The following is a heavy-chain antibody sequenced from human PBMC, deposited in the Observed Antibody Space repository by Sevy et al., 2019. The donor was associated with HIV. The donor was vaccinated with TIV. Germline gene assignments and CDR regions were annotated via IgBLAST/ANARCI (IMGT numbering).Heavy chain of an antibody. CDR2: IYWDDDK. J-gene: IGHJ4*02. D-gene: IGHD2-21*02. V-gene: IGHV2-5*02. Sequence: SGPTLVNPTQTLTLTCTFSGFSLSTSGVGVGWIRQPPGKALEWLALIYWDDDKRYSPSLNSRLTITKDTSKNQVVLTMTDMDPVDTATYYCAQSTDFTVVTPVGFDYWGQGTLVTVSS. CDR3: AQSTDFTVVTPVGFDY. CDR1: GFSLSTSGVG.